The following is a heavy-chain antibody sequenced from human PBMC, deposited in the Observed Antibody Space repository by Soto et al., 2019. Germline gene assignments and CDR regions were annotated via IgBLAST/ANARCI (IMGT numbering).Heavy chain of an antibody. CDR2: IYYSGST. J-gene: IGHJ4*02. D-gene: IGHD2-21*02. CDR1: GGSISSSSYY. CDR3: ASPMSGIAVTAFDY. V-gene: IGHV4-39*01. Sequence: SGTLSPTCAVSGGSISSSSYYWVWIRQPPGKGLEWIGSIYYSGSTYYNPSLKSRVTISVDTSKNQFSLKLSSVTAADTAVYYCASPMSGIAVTAFDYWGQGTLVTVSS.